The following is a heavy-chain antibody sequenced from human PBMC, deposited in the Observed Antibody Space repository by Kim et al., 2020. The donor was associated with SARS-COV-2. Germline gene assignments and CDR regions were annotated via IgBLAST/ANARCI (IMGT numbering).Heavy chain of an antibody. CDR2: VYYIGST. V-gene: IGHV4-59*08. D-gene: IGHD6-13*01. Sequence: SETLSLTCTDSRGSISNYYWSWIRQPPGKGLEWIGFVYYIGSTNYNPSLKSRVTISVDTSKNQFSLKLRPVTAADTAVYYCARHVSSSWLFDYWGQGILVTVSS. CDR3: ARHVSSSWLFDY. CDR1: RGSISNYY. J-gene: IGHJ4*02.